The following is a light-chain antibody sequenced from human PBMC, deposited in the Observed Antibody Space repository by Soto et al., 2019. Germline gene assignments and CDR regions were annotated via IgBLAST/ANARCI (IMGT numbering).Light chain of an antibody. J-gene: IGKJ1*01. V-gene: IGKV3-20*01. CDR2: GTS. Sequence: IMVSQSPCTLSLSPGERATLSCRASQSVSSSYLAWYQQKPGQAPRLLIYGTSSRATGIPDRFSGSGSGTDFTLTISRLEPEDFAVYYCQQYDNSWTFAQGTKVAI. CDR1: QSVSSSY. CDR3: QQYDNSWT.